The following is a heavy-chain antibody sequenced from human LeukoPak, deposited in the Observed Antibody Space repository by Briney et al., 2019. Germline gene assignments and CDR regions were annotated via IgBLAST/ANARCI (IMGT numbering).Heavy chain of an antibody. CDR2: ISPYNSNT. V-gene: IGHV1-18*04. Sequence: GASVKVSCKTSGYTFTTYTIAWVRQAPGQGLEWIGWISPYNSNTDYTHKLQGRLTVTTDTSTSTAYTELRSLRSADTALYYCTVGTRHLLDYWGQGTLVSASS. CDR1: GYTFTTYT. J-gene: IGHJ4*01. CDR3: TVGTRHLLDY. D-gene: IGHD1-7*01.